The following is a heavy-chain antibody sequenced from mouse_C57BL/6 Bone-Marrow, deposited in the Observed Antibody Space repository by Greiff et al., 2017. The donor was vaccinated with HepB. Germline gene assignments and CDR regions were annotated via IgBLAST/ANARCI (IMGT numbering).Heavy chain of an antibody. J-gene: IGHJ4*01. V-gene: IGHV1-81*01. CDR2: IYPRSGNT. CDR1: GYTFTSYG. CDR3: ARWDGDCSSYFYAMDY. Sequence: VQLKESGAELARPGASVKLSCKASGYTFTSYGISWVKQRTGQGLEWIGEIYPRSGNTYYNEKFKGKATLTADKSSSTAYMELRSLTSEDSAVYFCARWDGDCSSYFYAMDYWGQGTSVTVSS. D-gene: IGHD1-1*01.